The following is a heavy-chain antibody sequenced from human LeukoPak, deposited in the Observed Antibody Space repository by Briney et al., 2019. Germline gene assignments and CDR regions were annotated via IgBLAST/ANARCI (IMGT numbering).Heavy chain of an antibody. V-gene: IGHV3-23*01. CDR3: ARDPRY. Sequence: GGSLSLSCAASGFNSSSYAMSWVRQAPGKGLEWVSAISGSGGSTYYADSVKGRFTISRDNSKNTLYLQMNSLRGEDTGVYHWARDPRYWAQGPLVTVSP. J-gene: IGHJ4*02. CDR2: ISGSGGST. CDR1: GFNSSSYA.